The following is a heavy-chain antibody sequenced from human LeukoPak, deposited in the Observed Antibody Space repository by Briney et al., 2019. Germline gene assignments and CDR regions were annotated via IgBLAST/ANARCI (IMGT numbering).Heavy chain of an antibody. Sequence: PSETLSLTCDVSGGSINSGNWWSWVRQSPGKGLEWLGQIFHSGSANYSPSFKSRVTISVDRSKNQFSLSLTSVTAADTAVYYCARDRNSNLRLGFWGPGTLVTVSS. CDR1: GGSINSGNW. CDR2: IFHSGSA. V-gene: IGHV4-4*02. D-gene: IGHD2/OR15-2a*01. CDR3: ARDRNSNLRLGF. J-gene: IGHJ4*02.